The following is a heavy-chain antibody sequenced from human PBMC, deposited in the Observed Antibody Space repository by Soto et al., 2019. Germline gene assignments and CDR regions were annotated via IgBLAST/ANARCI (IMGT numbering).Heavy chain of an antibody. V-gene: IGHV3-23*01. Sequence: PGGSLRLSCTASGFTFSAYSMSWVRQAPGKGLEWVSAISATGENTYYADSVKGRFTISRDNSKNTLYLQTSSLRADDTAVYYCAKDSSADSIKVFGTVLLLFDFWGQGTQVTVSS. CDR2: ISATGENT. D-gene: IGHD3-3*01. CDR3: AKDSSADSIKVFGTVLLLFDF. CDR1: GFTFSAYS. J-gene: IGHJ4*02.